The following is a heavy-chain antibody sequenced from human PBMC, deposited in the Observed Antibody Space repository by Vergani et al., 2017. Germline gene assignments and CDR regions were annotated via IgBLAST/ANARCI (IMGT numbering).Heavy chain of an antibody. CDR1: EYSFGNYW. D-gene: IGHD1-1*01. CDR2: IYPADSDT. Sequence: VELVQSGPEMRKPGESLKISCKGSEYSFGNYWIGWVRQMPGKGLECMGIIYPADSDTRYSPSFQGQVTISADKSISTAFLQWDSLTASDTALYCCARHTTYTDSWGQGTLVTVSS. V-gene: IGHV5-51*01. CDR3: ARHTTYTDS. J-gene: IGHJ4*02.